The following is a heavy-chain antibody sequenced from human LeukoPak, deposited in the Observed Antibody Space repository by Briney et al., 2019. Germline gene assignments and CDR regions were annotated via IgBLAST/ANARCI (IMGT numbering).Heavy chain of an antibody. CDR1: GGSISSYY. CDR2: IYTSGST. J-gene: IGHJ3*02. D-gene: IGHD3-22*01. CDR3: ASHAITYYYDSSGYWDAFDI. V-gene: IGHV4-4*09. Sequence: KASETLSLTCTVSGGSISSYYWSWIRQPPGKGLEWIGYIYTSGSTNYNPSLKSRVTISVDTSKNQFSLKLSSVTAADTAVYYCASHAITYYYDSSGYWDAFDIWGQGTVVTVSS.